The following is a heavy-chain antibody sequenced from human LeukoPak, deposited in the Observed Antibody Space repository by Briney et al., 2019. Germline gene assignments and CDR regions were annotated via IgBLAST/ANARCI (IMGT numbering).Heavy chain of an antibody. Sequence: GRSPRLSCAASGFTFSSYGMHWVRQAPGKGLEWVAVIWYDGSKKYYADSVKGRFTISRDNSKNTLYLQMNSLRAEDTAVYYCARDKLLSRPGAFDYWGQGTLVTVSS. CDR3: ARDKLLSRPGAFDY. J-gene: IGHJ4*02. CDR2: IWYDGSKK. D-gene: IGHD2-2*01. CDR1: GFTFSSYG. V-gene: IGHV3-33*01.